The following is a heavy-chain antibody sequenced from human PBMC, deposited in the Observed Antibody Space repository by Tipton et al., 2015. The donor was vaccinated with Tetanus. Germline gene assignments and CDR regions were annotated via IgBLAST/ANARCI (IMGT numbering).Heavy chain of an antibody. V-gene: IGHV3-49*04. Sequence: SLRLSCLADGVTFGRDVMHWVRQAPGKGLEWLSFIETNARGGATRYAASVQDRFTISRDDSKNTVYLEMNSLNSEDTAVYFCAREPVRRSDYWGQGTLVTVSS. CDR3: AREPVRRSDY. J-gene: IGHJ4*02. CDR1: GVTFGRDV. CDR2: IETNARGGAT.